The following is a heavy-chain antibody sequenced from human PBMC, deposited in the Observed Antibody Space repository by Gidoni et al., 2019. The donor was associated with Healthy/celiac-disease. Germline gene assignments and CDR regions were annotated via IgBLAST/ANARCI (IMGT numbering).Heavy chain of an antibody. CDR1: GFTFDDYA. Sequence: EVQLVESGGGLVQPGRSLRLSCAASGFTFDDYAMHWVRQAPGKGLEWVSGISWNSGSIGYADSVKGRFTISRDNAKNSLYLQMNSLRAEDTALYYCAKDRLTTVTTFCFDYWGQGTLVTVSS. D-gene: IGHD4-4*01. J-gene: IGHJ4*02. CDR2: ISWNSGSI. V-gene: IGHV3-9*01. CDR3: AKDRLTTVTTFCFDY.